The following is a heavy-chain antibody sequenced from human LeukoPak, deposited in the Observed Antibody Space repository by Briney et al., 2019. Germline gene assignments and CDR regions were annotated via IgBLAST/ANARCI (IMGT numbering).Heavy chain of an antibody. CDR1: GFTVSSNY. CDR3: ARGVEYSSSFDY. CDR2: IYSGGST. Sequence: GGSLRLSRAASGFTVSSNYMSWVRQAPGKGLEWVSVIYSGGSTYYADSVKGRFTISRDNPKNTLYLQMNSLRAEDTAVYYCARGVEYSSSFDYWGQGTLVTVSS. J-gene: IGHJ4*02. D-gene: IGHD6-6*01. V-gene: IGHV3-66*01.